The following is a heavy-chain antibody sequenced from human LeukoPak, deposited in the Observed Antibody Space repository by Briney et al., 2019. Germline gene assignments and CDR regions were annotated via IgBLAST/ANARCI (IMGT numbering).Heavy chain of an antibody. CDR3: ARFYGDYVSYFDY. J-gene: IGHJ4*02. Sequence: PSETLSLTCTVSGGSISSYYWSWIRQPPGKGLEWIGCIYYSGSTNYNPSLKSRVTISVDTSKNQFSLKLSSVTAAGTAVYYCARFYGDYVSYFDYWGQGTLVTVSS. V-gene: IGHV4-59*01. CDR1: GGSISSYY. CDR2: IYYSGST. D-gene: IGHD4-17*01.